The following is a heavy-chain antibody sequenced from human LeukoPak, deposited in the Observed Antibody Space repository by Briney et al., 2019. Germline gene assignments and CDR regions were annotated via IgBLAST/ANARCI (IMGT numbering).Heavy chain of an antibody. D-gene: IGHD3-10*01. CDR1: GGSFSGYY. CDR2: INHSGST. Sequence: SETLSLTCTVYGGSFSGYYWSWIRQPPGKGLEWIGEINHSGSTYYNPSLKSRVTISVDTSKNQFSLKLSSVTAADTAVYYCARVILWFGELLYDAFDIWGQGTMVTVSS. J-gene: IGHJ3*02. V-gene: IGHV4-34*01. CDR3: ARVILWFGELLYDAFDI.